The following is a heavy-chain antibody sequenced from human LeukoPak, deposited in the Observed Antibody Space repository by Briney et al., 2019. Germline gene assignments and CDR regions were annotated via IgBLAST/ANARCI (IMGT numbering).Heavy chain of an antibody. Sequence: GGSLRLSCAASGFTFSSYSMNWVRQAPGKGLEWVSSISSSSSYIYYADSVKGRFTISRDNAKNSLFLQMNSLRAEDTAVYFCARKPYCSGGSCYFVPPDYWGQGTLVTVSS. CDR3: ARKPYCSGGSCYFVPPDY. CDR2: ISSSSSYI. D-gene: IGHD2-15*01. V-gene: IGHV3-21*01. J-gene: IGHJ4*02. CDR1: GFTFSSYS.